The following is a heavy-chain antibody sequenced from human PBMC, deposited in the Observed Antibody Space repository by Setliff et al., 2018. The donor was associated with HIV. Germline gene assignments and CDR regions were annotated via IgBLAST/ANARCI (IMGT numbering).Heavy chain of an antibody. J-gene: IGHJ4*02. CDR3: ALDPGYRRDY. CDR2: IYTSGST. CDR1: GGSFSGYY. D-gene: IGHD5-12*01. V-gene: IGHV4-4*08. Sequence: SETLSLTCAVYGGSFSGYYWSWIRQPPGKGLEWIGHIYTSGSTNYNPSLKSRVTMSVDTSKNQFSLNLSSVPAADTAVYYCALDPGYRRDYWGQGTLVTVSS.